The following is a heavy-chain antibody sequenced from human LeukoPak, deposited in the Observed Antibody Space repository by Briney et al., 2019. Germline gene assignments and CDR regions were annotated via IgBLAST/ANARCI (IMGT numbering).Heavy chain of an antibody. Sequence: GESLKISCKGSGYSFTSYWIGWVRQMPGKGLEWMGIIYPGDSDTRYGPSFQGQVTISADKSISTAYLQWSSLKASDTAMYYCARRSPNYDFWSGYLPIAFDIWGQGTMVTVSS. CDR3: ARRSPNYDFWSGYLPIAFDI. CDR1: GYSFTSYW. V-gene: IGHV5-51*01. J-gene: IGHJ3*02. D-gene: IGHD3-3*01. CDR2: IYPGDSDT.